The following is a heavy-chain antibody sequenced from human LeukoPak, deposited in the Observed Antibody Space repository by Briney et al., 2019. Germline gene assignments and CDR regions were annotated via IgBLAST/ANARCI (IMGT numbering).Heavy chain of an antibody. CDR3: ARGNWYLDY. Sequence: SKTLSLTCTVSGGSISSYYWSWIRQPPGKGLEWIGYIYYSGSINYNPSLKSRVTISVDTSKNQFSLKVSSVTAADAAVYYCARGNWYLDYWGQGTLVTVSS. V-gene: IGHV4-59*01. D-gene: IGHD1-1*01. CDR2: IYYSGSI. CDR1: GGSISSYY. J-gene: IGHJ4*02.